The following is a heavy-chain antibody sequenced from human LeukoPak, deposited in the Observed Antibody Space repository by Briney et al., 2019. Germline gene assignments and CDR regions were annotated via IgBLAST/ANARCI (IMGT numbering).Heavy chain of an antibody. CDR2: IKEDGSEK. CDR3: ANQGEYGDYEALYYYYYMDV. J-gene: IGHJ6*03. CDR1: GFTFSTYW. V-gene: IGHV3-7*03. D-gene: IGHD4-17*01. Sequence: GGSLRLSCAASGFTFSTYWMSWVRQAPGKGLEWVANIKEDGSEKYYVDSVKGRFTISRDNAKNSLYLQMNSLRAEDTAVYYCANQGEYGDYEALYYYYYMDVWGKGTTVTVSS.